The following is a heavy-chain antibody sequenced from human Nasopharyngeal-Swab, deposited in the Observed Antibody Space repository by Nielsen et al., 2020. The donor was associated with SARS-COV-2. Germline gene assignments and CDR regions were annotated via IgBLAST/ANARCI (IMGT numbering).Heavy chain of an antibody. D-gene: IGHD2/OR15-2a*01. Sequence: VRQAPGKGLEWMGRIDPIDSHTNYRPSFEGHVTMSVDKYSSTAYLQLSSLKASDTAIYYCARQGTFMDVWGTGTTVTVSS. V-gene: IGHV5-10-1*01. CDR2: IDPIDSHT. CDR3: ARQGTFMDV. J-gene: IGHJ6*03.